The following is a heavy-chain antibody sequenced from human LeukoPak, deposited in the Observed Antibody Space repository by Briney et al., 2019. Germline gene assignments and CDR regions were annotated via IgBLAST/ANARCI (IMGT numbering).Heavy chain of an antibody. J-gene: IGHJ4*02. V-gene: IGHV4-61*01. CDR2: IYYSGST. D-gene: IGHD5-18*01. CDR1: GGSISSSSYY. Sequence: SETLSLTCTVSGGSISSSSYYWSWIRQPPGKGLEWIGYIYYSGSTNYNPSLKSRVTISVDTSKNQFSLKLSSVTAADTAVYYCARDGHIYGTDYWGQGTLVTVSS. CDR3: ARDGHIYGTDY.